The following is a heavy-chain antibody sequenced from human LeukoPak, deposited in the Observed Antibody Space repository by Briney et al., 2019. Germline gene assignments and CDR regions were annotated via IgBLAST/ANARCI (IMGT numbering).Heavy chain of an antibody. CDR1: GGSISSYY. CDR2: IYYSGST. J-gene: IGHJ4*02. CDR3: ARAKNSGWPDF. Sequence: PSETLSLTCTVSGGSISSYYWSWIRQPPGKGLEWIGYIYYSGSTNYNPPLKGRVTISVDTSKNQFSLSLRSVSAADTAVYYCARAKNSGWPDFWGQGTLVFVSS. D-gene: IGHD6-19*01. V-gene: IGHV4-59*01.